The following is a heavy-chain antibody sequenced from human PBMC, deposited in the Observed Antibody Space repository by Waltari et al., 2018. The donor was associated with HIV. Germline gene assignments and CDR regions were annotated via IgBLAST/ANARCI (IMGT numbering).Heavy chain of an antibody. CDR1: GYTFTDNY. CDR3: ARVDNIVVVPAGPYYYMDV. CDR2: TNPISVGT. V-gene: IGHV1-2*06. D-gene: IGHD2-2*01. Sequence: QVQLVQSGAEMKKPGASVKVACKASGYTFTDNYMHWVRQAPGQGLECMGRTNPISVGTNYAQKFQGRVTLTRDTSINTAYMELSRLRSDDSAVYYCARVDNIVVVPAGPYYYMDVWGKGTTVTVSS. J-gene: IGHJ6*03.